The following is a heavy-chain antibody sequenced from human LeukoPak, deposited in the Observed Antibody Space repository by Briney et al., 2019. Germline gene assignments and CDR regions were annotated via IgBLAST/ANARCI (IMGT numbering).Heavy chain of an antibody. D-gene: IGHD3-10*01. V-gene: IGHV4-59*08. CDR3: ARLAEIGWFSVYWYFDL. CDR2: IYYSGST. Sequence: SETLSLTCTVPGGSISSYYWSWIRQPPGKGLEWIGYIYYSGSTNYNPSLKSRVTISVDTSKNQFSLKLSSVTAADTAVYYCARLAEIGWFSVYWYFDLWGRGTLVTVSS. CDR1: GGSISSYY. J-gene: IGHJ2*01.